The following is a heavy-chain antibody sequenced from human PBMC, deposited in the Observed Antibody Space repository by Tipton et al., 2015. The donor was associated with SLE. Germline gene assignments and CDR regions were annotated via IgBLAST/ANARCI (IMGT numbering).Heavy chain of an antibody. CDR1: GGSFGSGGYY. V-gene: IGHV4-61*02. CDR2: IYTSGST. Sequence: TLSLTCTVSGGSFGSGGYYWTWVRQSAGKGLEFIGRIYTSGSTNYNPSLESRVTISVDTSKNQFYLRLTSVTAADTAVYYCARDKGVTGSGFDSWGQGSLVTVSS. J-gene: IGHJ4*02. D-gene: IGHD2-8*02. CDR3: ARDKGVTGSGFDS.